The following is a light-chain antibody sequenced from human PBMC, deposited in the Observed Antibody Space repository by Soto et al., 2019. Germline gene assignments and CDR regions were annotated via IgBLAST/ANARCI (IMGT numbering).Light chain of an antibody. V-gene: IGKV1-5*01. Sequence: DIQMTQSPSTLSASVGDRVTITCRASQSIRSRLAWFQQKPGKAPKLLIYDASSLESGVPQRFSGSGSGTEFTLTISSLQPEDFATYYCQQSYSTPWTFGQGTKVDIK. CDR3: QQSYSTPWT. J-gene: IGKJ1*01. CDR1: QSIRSR. CDR2: DAS.